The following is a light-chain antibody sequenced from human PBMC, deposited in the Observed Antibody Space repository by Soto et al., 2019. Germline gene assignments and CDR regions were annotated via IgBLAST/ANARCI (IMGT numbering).Light chain of an antibody. CDR2: EAS. J-gene: IGKJ4*01. CDR3: QQCDDFIT. V-gene: IGKV1-33*01. Sequence: DIQMTQSPSSLSASVGDRVTITCQAIQDSKNYLNWYQQKPGKAPKLLIYEASNLETGVPSRFSGSGSGRSFTFTISSLQTEDIATYYCQQCDDFITFGGGTRIEIK. CDR1: QDSKNY.